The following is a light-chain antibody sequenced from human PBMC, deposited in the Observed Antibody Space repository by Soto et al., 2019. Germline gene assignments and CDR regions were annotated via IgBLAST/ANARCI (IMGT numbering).Light chain of an antibody. CDR1: SSNIVNNY. V-gene: IGLV1-51*02. CDR3: GTWDSSLSAVV. Sequence: QSVLTQPPSVSAAPGQKVTISCSGSSSNIVNNYVSWYQQLPGTAPKLLIYENNKRPSGIPDRFSGSKSGTSATLGITGLQTGDEADYYCGTWDSSLSAVVFSGGTKLTVL. CDR2: ENN. J-gene: IGLJ2*01.